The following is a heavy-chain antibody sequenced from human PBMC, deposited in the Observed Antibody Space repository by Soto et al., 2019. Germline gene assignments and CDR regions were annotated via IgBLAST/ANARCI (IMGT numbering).Heavy chain of an antibody. V-gene: IGHV3-23*01. D-gene: IGHD4-17*01. Sequence: PGGSLRLSCAASGFTFSSYAMSWVRQAPGKGLEWVSAISGSGGSTYYADSVKGRFTISRDNSKNTLYLQMNSLRAEDTAVYYCAKDPRAYDYGDYGDYYYYGMDVWGQGTTVPVSS. CDR1: GFTFSSYA. CDR3: AKDPRAYDYGDYGDYYYYGMDV. CDR2: ISGSGGST. J-gene: IGHJ6*02.